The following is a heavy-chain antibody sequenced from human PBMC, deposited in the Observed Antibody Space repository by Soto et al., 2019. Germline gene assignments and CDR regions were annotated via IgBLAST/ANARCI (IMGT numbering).Heavy chain of an antibody. CDR2: SYYNGST. Sequence: SETLSLTCTVSGGSIRSYYGSWIRQPLGKGLEWIEYSYYNGSTDDNPSLKTRVTISVHTSKNQFSLKLRSVTAADTAVYYCARDSYNFDDWGQGILVTVSS. V-gene: IGHV4-59*01. J-gene: IGHJ4*02. CDR1: GGSIRSYY. D-gene: IGHD5-18*01. CDR3: ARDSYNFDD.